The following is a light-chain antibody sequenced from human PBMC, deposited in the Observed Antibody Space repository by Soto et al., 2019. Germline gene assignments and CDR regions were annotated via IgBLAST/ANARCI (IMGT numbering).Light chain of an antibody. CDR1: QSISTW. V-gene: IGKV1-5*03. Sequence: DIQMTQSPSTLSASVGDRVTITCRASQSISTWLAWYQQKPGKAPKLLIYKASNLESGVPSRFSGRGSGTDFTLTISSLQPDDFATYYCQQHSSYSTFGQGTMLEIK. CDR2: KAS. CDR3: QQHSSYST. J-gene: IGKJ2*01.